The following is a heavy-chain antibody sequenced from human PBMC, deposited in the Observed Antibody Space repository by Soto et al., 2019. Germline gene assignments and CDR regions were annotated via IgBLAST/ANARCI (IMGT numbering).Heavy chain of an antibody. D-gene: IGHD3-10*01. CDR2: IYLSGST. J-gene: IGHJ6*02. Sequence: ASETLSLTCSVSGYYISSGYYWGWIRQPPGKKLEWIANIYLSGSTYYSPSLRSRVAISVDTSRNQFSLTMRSLAASDTATYYCARVSPSGDIDVWGQGATVTVSS. V-gene: IGHV4-38-2*02. CDR1: GYYISSGYY. CDR3: ARVSPSGDIDV.